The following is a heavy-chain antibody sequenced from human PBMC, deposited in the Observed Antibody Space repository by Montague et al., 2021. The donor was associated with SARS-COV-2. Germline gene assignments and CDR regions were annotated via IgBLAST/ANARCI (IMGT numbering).Heavy chain of an antibody. CDR3: SRHGWGSSALDD. Sequence: SETLSLTCAVSGGSISDNNWWTWVRQPPGKGLEWVGEIYHSGNYKYKASLRSRVSMSVDKTKNQFSLKLTSVTAADTAVYYCSRHGWGSSALDDWGQGTVVTVSS. D-gene: IGHD3-16*01. V-gene: IGHV4/OR15-8*01. CDR1: GGSISDNNW. J-gene: IGHJ4*02. CDR2: IYHSGNY.